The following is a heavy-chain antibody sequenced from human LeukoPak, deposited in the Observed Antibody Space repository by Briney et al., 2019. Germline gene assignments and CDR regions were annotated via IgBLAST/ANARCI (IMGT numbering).Heavy chain of an antibody. Sequence: GGSLRLSCAASGITFSNYAMHWVRQAPGKGLEWVAVTSYEGNNKYYADSVKGRFTISRDNSKNTLYLQMNSLRAEDTAVYYCASGYGDPDAADYWGQGTLVTVSS. D-gene: IGHD4-17*01. V-gene: IGHV3-30-3*01. CDR1: GITFSNYA. CDR3: ASGYGDPDAADY. J-gene: IGHJ4*02. CDR2: TSYEGNNK.